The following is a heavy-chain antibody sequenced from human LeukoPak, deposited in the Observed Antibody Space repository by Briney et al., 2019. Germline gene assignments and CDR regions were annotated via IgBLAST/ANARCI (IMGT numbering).Heavy chain of an antibody. J-gene: IGHJ5*02. Sequence: GGSLRLSCAASGFTFSYYWMHWVRQAPGKGLVWVSRINRDGSSTNYADSVKGRFTISRDNAKNTQYLQMNSLRAEDTAVYYCAREEAVAGTYFDPWVRGTLVTVSS. CDR1: GFTFSYYW. CDR3: AREEAVAGTYFDP. CDR2: INRDGSST. V-gene: IGHV3-74*01. D-gene: IGHD6-19*01.